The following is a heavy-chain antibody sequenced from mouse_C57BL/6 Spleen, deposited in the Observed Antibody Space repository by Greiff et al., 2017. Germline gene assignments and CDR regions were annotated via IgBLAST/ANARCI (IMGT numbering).Heavy chain of an antibody. CDR2: IDPSDSYT. CDR3: ARSGPTERRNAMDY. D-gene: IGHD3-2*02. J-gene: IGHJ4*01. V-gene: IGHV1-69*01. Sequence: QVQLQQPGAELVMPGASVKLSCKASGYTFSSYWMHWVKQRPGQGLEWIGEIDPSDSYTNYNQKFKGKSTLNVDKSSSTAYMQLSSLTSEDSAVYYCARSGPTERRNAMDYWGQGTSVTVSS. CDR1: GYTFSSYW.